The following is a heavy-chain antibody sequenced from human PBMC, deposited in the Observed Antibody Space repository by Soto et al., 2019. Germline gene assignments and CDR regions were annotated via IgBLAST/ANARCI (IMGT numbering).Heavy chain of an antibody. CDR1: GFTFSSYA. CDR2: MSGSGGST. D-gene: IGHD3-10*01. CDR3: AKGIAYGSGSYYY. Sequence: EVQLLESGGGLVQPGGSLRLSCAASGFTFSSYAMSWVLQAPGKGLEWVSAMSGSGGSTYYADSVKGRFTISRDNSKNPLFLQMNSLRAEDTAVYYCAKGIAYGSGSYYYWGQGTLVTVSS. J-gene: IGHJ4*02. V-gene: IGHV3-23*01.